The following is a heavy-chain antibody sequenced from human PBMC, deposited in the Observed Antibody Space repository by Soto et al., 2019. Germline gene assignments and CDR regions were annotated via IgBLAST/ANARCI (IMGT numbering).Heavy chain of an antibody. J-gene: IGHJ3*02. CDR3: ARFDSSKAFDI. V-gene: IGHV4-59*01. D-gene: IGHD3-9*01. CDR2: IYYTGNT. Sequence: SETLSLTCTVSGGSICSYYWSWIRQPPGKGLEWIGYIYYTGNTNYNPSLKSRVTISVDTSKNQFSLRLSSVTAADTAVYYCARFDSSKAFDIWGQGTMVTVSS. CDR1: GGSICSYY.